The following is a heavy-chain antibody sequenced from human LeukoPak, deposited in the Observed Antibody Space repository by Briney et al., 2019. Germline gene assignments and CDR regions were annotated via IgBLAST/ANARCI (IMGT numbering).Heavy chain of an antibody. CDR3: ARDMRWFDP. D-gene: IGHD2-2*01. J-gene: IGHJ5*02. CDR1: RFTFSSYT. CDR2: ISSSSTYI. V-gene: IGHV3-21*01. Sequence: GGSLRLSCAASRFTFSSYTMNWVRQAPGKGLEWVSSISSSSTYIYYADSVKGRFTISRDNAKNSLYLQMNSLRAEDTAVYYCARDMRWFDPWGQGTLVTVSS.